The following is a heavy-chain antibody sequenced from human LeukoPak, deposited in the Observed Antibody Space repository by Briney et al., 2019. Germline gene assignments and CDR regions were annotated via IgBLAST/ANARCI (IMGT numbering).Heavy chain of an antibody. CDR1: GFTFSSYW. J-gene: IGHJ3*02. Sequence: GGSLRLSCAASGFTFSSYWMSWVRQAPGKGLEWVANIKQDGSEKYYVDSVKGRFTISRDSAKNSLYLQMNSLRAEDTAVYYCARENIVVVPAKDAFDIWGQGTMVTVSS. CDR2: IKQDGSEK. V-gene: IGHV3-7*01. D-gene: IGHD2-2*01. CDR3: ARENIVVVPAKDAFDI.